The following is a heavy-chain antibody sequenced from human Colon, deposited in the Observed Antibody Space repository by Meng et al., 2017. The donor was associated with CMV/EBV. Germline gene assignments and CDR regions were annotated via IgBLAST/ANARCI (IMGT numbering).Heavy chain of an antibody. V-gene: IGHV3-7*04. CDR1: GFTFSDYW. J-gene: IGHJ4*02. D-gene: IGHD3-22*01. Sequence: GGSLRLSCTASGFTFSDYWMSWVRQAPGKGLEWVANIKGDGSQMHYVDSVRGRFTISRDNAENSLYLQMNSLMAEDTAVYYCARATYYYDDSGFGHWGQGTLVTVSS. CDR2: IKGDGSQM. CDR3: ARATYYYDDSGFGH.